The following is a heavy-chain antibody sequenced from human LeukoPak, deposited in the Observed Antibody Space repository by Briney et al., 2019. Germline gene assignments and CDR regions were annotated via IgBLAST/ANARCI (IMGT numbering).Heavy chain of an antibody. D-gene: IGHD3-22*01. CDR2: ISSSSTDI. Sequence: GGSLRLSCAASGFTLSTYSMNWVRQAPGKGLEWVSSISSSSTDIYYGDSVKGRFAISRDNTKNSLYLQMNSLRTEDTAVYYCAKDRRHSAASGYYSHDGFDIWGQGTMVSVSS. V-gene: IGHV3-21*01. CDR1: GFTLSTYS. CDR3: AKDRRHSAASGYYSHDGFDI. J-gene: IGHJ3*02.